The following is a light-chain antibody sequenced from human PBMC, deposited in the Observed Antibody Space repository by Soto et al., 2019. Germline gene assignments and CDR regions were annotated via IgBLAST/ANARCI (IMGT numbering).Light chain of an antibody. Sequence: EIVMTQSPATLSVSPGERATLSCRASQSVSSNLAWYQQKPGQAPSLLIYGASTRATGTPARFSGSGSGTEFTLTISSLQSEDVATYHCQQHTTFGQGTKVEI. V-gene: IGKV3-15*01. CDR2: GAS. CDR1: QSVSSN. CDR3: QQHTT. J-gene: IGKJ1*01.